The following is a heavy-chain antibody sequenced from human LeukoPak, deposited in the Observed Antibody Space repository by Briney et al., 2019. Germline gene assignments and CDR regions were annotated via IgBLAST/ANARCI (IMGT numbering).Heavy chain of an antibody. Sequence: SETLSLTCTVSGGSISSYYWSWIRQPPGKGLEWIGYIYYSGSTNYNPSLKSRVTISVDTSKNQFSLKLSSVTAADTAVYYCAYRDYDSSGYWVDYWGQGTLVTVSS. V-gene: IGHV4-59*12. J-gene: IGHJ4*02. CDR3: AYRDYDSSGYWVDY. CDR2: IYYSGST. D-gene: IGHD3-22*01. CDR1: GGSISSYY.